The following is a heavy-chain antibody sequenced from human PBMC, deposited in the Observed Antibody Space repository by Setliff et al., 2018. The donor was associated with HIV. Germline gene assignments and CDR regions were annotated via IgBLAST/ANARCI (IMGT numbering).Heavy chain of an antibody. V-gene: IGHV5-51*01. J-gene: IGHJ4*02. CDR2: VYPPDSQT. CDR3: VRHITNPRWAYFDY. CDR1: GYSFASYW. Sequence: GESLKISCKGSGYSFASYWIGWVRQMPGKGLEWMGIVYPPDSQTVYSPSFQGQVTISVDNSISTAYLQWSSLKASDTAIYFCVRHITNPRWAYFDYWGQGTLVTVSS. D-gene: IGHD1-20*01.